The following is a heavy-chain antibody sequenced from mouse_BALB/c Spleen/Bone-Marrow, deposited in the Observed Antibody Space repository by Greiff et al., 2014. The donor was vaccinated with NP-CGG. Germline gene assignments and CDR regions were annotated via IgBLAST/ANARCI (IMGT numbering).Heavy chain of an antibody. CDR1: GFSFSDYN. CDR3: ASYHRSDYAMDY. V-gene: IGHV1S135*01. J-gene: IGHJ4*01. CDR2: IDPYNGGT. Sequence: EVQLQQSGPGLAKPGGSVKVSCKASGFSFSDYNMYWVQRSQGKSLEWIGSIDPYNGGTSYNQKVKGKATLTIDKSTITAYMHLNSLTSEDTEDYYRASYHRSDYAMDYWGQGTSVTVSS.